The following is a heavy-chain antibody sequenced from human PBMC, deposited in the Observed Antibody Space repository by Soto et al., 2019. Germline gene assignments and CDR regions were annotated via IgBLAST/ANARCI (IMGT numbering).Heavy chain of an antibody. D-gene: IGHD2-2*02. V-gene: IGHV4-31*03. Sequence: PSETLSLTCTVSGGSISSGGYYWSWLRQHPGKGLEWIGYIYYSGSTYYNPSLKSRVTISVDTSKNQFSLKLSSVTAADTAVYYCARSARALPKVVVPAAIFLFGGFDPWGQGTLVTVSS. J-gene: IGHJ5*02. CDR1: GGSISSGGYY. CDR2: IYYSGST. CDR3: ARSARALPKVVVPAAIFLFGGFDP.